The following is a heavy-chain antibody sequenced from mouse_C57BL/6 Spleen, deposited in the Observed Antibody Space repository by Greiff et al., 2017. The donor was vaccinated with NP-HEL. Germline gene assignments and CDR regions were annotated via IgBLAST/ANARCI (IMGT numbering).Heavy chain of an antibody. D-gene: IGHD2-4*01. V-gene: IGHV5-15*01. Sequence: EVQRVESGGGLVQPGGSLKLSCAASGFTFSDYGMAWVRQAPRKGPEWVAFISNLAYSIYYADTVTGRFTISRENAKNTLYLEMSSLRSEDTAMYYCARHEDYDWYFDVWCTGTTVTVSS. CDR1: GFTFSDYG. J-gene: IGHJ1*03. CDR3: ARHEDYDWYFDV. CDR2: ISNLAYSI.